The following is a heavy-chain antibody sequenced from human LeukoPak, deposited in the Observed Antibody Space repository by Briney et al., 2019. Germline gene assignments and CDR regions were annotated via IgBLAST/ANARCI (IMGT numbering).Heavy chain of an antibody. J-gene: IGHJ4*02. CDR3: VRDDDRPDNGLDY. CDR2: ISSRSFTI. V-gene: IGHV3-48*01. Sequence: GGSLRLSCAASGFTFSSYSMNWVRQAPGKGLEWVSYISSRSFTIYYADSVKGRFTISRDNAKTSLYLQMNSLRAEDTAVYYCVRDDDRPDNGLDYWGQGTLVTVSS. D-gene: IGHD3-22*01. CDR1: GFTFSSYS.